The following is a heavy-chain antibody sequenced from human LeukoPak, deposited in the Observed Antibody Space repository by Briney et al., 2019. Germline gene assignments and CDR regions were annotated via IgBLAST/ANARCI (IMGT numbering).Heavy chain of an antibody. CDR2: IRSKAYGGTT. CDR1: GFTFGDYA. J-gene: IGHJ4*02. V-gene: IGHV3-49*04. CDR3: TKSMTTIRD. Sequence: GGSLRLSCTASGFTFGDYAMSWVRQAPGKGLEWVGFIRSKAYGGTTEYAASVKGRFTISRDDSKSIAYLQMNSLKTEDTAVYYCTKSMTTIRDWGQGTLVTVSS. D-gene: IGHD4-17*01.